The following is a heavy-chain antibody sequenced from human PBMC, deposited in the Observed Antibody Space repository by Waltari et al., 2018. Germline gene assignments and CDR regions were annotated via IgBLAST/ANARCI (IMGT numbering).Heavy chain of an antibody. CDR1: GGSLSRSSYY. CDR3: ASERSGYYMTSFYYDMDV. D-gene: IGHD3-3*01. V-gene: IGHV4-39*01. Sequence: QLQLQESGPGLVKPSETLSPICTVSGGSLSRSSYYWGWIRQPPGKGLEWIGSIHYTDSTSYNPSLKSRVTISVDTSKNQFSLKLSSVTAADTAVYYCASERSGYYMTSFYYDMDVWGKGTTVTVSS. J-gene: IGHJ6*03. CDR2: IHYTDST.